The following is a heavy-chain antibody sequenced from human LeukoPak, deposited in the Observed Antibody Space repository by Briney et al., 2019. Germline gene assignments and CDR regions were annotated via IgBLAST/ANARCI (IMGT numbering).Heavy chain of an antibody. CDR1: RYSFTAFY. CDR2: IHPRRGDT. CDR3: ARGGDYGTGSYYRGCIDS. J-gene: IGHJ4*02. Sequence: VASVKLSCKTSRYSFTAFYIHWVRQAPGPRLEWMGWIHPRRGDTNYAQKFQGRVTLTRDTSLSTASLDLSSLRSDDTAVYYCARGGDYGTGSYYRGCIDSWGQGTPVTVSP. D-gene: IGHD3-10*01. V-gene: IGHV1-2*02.